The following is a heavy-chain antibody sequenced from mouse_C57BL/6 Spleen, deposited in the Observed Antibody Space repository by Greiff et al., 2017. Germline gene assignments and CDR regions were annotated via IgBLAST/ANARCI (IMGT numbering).Heavy chain of an antibody. CDR2: IYPGSGST. Sequence: QVQLQQPGAELVKPGASVKMSCKASGYTFTSYWITWVKQRPGQGLEWIGDIYPGSGSTNYNEKFKSKATLTVDTSSSTAYMQLSSLPSEDSAVYYCARGGYGSGPWFAYWGQGTLVTVSA. D-gene: IGHD1-1*01. V-gene: IGHV1-55*01. CDR1: GYTFTSYW. CDR3: ARGGYGSGPWFAY. J-gene: IGHJ3*01.